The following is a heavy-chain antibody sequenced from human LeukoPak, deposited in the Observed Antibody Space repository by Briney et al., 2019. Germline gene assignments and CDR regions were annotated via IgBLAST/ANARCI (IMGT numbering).Heavy chain of an antibody. J-gene: IGHJ5*02. V-gene: IGHV4-59*01. CDR3: ARGAKQLELRGWFDP. D-gene: IGHD1-7*01. CDR1: GGSISSYY. Sequence: SETLSLTCTVSGGSISSYYWSWIRQPPGKGLEWIGYIFYSGSTNYNPSLKSRVTISVDTSKNQFSLKLSSVTAADTAVYYCARGAKQLELRGWFDPWGQGTLVTVSS. CDR2: IFYSGST.